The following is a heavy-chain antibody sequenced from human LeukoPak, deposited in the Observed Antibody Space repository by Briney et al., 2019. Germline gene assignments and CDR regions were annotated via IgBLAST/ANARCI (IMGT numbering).Heavy chain of an antibody. V-gene: IGHV1-69*04. D-gene: IGHD4-17*01. CDR3: ARATVTTSY. CDR2: IIPILGIA. J-gene: IGHJ4*02. CDR1: GGTFSSYA. Sequence: SVKVSCKASGGTFSSYAISWVRQAPGQGLEWMGRIIPILGIANYAQKFRGRVTITADKSTSTAYMELSSLRSEDTAGYYCARATVTTSYWGKGTLVTVSS.